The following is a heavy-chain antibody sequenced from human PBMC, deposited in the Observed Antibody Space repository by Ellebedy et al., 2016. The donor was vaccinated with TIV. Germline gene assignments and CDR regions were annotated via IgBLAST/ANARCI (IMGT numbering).Heavy chain of an antibody. CDR2: MKEDGSER. V-gene: IGHV3-7*01. CDR1: EITFRSDW. Sequence: GESLKISXTASEITFRSDWVSWVRQAPGKGLEWVATMKEDGSERYYVDSVKGRFTIFRDNAENSLHLQMNSLRVEDTAVYYCARAVNFDWLLGYFDNWGQGTLVSVSS. J-gene: IGHJ4*02. D-gene: IGHD3-9*01. CDR3: ARAVNFDWLLGYFDN.